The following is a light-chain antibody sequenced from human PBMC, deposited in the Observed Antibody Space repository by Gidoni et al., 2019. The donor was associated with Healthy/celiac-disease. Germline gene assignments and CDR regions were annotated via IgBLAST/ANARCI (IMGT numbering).Light chain of an antibody. CDR1: QSVSSY. CDR3: KPRSNCPIP. J-gene: IGKJ4*01. Sequence: ELVLTQSPATLSLSPGERATLSCRASQSVSSYLAWYQQKHGQAPRLLIYDASNRATGIPARFSGSGSGTDFTLSFCSREPEDFAVYYCKPRSNCPIPYGGGTNV. V-gene: IGKV3-11*01. CDR2: DAS.